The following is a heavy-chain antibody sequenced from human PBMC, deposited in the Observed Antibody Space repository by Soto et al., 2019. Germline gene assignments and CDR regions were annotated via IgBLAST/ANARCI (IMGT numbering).Heavy chain of an antibody. Sequence: GASVKVSCKASGYTFISYAMHWVRQAPGQRLEWMGWINAGNGNTKYSQKFQGRVTITRDTSASTAYMELSSLRSEDTAVYYCARARTYYYDSSGYRHPIDYWGQGTLVTVSS. CDR2: INAGNGNT. J-gene: IGHJ4*02. CDR3: ARARTYYYDSSGYRHPIDY. CDR1: GYTFISYA. D-gene: IGHD3-22*01. V-gene: IGHV1-3*01.